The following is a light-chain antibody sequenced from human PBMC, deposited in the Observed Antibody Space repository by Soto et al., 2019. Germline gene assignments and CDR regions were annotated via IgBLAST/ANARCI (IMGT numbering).Light chain of an antibody. J-gene: IGKJ1*01. CDR2: DSS. V-gene: IGKV3-20*01. CDR3: QQYDISPWT. CDR1: QSVSSNF. Sequence: EIVLTQSPATLSLSPGERATLSCRASQSVSSNFLAWYQHKPGQAPRLLIYDSSSRATGIPDRFSGSGSGTEFTLSIIRLEPEDFAVYYCQQYDISPWTFGRGTKVDIK.